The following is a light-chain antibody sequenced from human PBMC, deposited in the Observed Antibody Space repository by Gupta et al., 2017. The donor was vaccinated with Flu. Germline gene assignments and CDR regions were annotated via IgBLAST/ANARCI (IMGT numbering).Light chain of an antibody. CDR1: ESVSNN. CDR3: QQDHNWPRT. CDR2: GAS. Sequence: LRERATLSCRASESVSNNLAWFQQKHGQAPRLLIFGASFRGTGVPDRFSGSGSGTEFPLTISGLQSEAFAVYYCQQDHNWPRTFGQGTSVDIQ. V-gene: IGKV3-15*01. J-gene: IGKJ1*01.